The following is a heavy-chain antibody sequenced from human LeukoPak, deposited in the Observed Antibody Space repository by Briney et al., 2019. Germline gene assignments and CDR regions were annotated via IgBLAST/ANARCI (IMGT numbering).Heavy chain of an antibody. Sequence: ASVKVSCKASGYTFPVYEIYWVRQASGQGLECMGWMNPYSISTDSAQKFQGRPTMTSDISISTAYMELSSLRPEDTAVYFCARAKGTAGRYGMDVWGQGTTVIVSS. D-gene: IGHD5-18*01. J-gene: IGHJ6*02. CDR1: GYTFPVYE. CDR3: ARAKGTAGRYGMDV. V-gene: IGHV1-8*01. CDR2: MNPYSIST.